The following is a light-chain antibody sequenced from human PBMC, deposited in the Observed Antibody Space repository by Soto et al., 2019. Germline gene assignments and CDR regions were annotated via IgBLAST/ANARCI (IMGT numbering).Light chain of an antibody. CDR1: SSDVGSYNL. CDR2: EGS. J-gene: IGLJ3*02. Sequence: QSALTQPASVSGSPGQSITISCTGTSSDVGSYNLVSWYQHHPGKAPRLIIYEGSKRPPGISNRFSGSKSGNTASRTISGPQAEDEADFHCCSYADNHILLFGGGTKLTVL. V-gene: IGLV2-23*01. CDR3: CSYADNHILL.